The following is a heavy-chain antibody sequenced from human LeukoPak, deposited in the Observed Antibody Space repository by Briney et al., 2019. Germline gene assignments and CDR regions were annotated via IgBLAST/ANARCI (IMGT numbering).Heavy chain of an antibody. V-gene: IGHV1-2*02. J-gene: IGHJ3*01. CDR1: GYTFSDYY. CDR3: ARDPHGSDF. CDR2: INPNDGGT. Sequence: ASVKVSCKASGYTFSDYYIHWVRQAPGQGLEWMGWINPNDGGTNSAQKFQGRATMTRDTSITTAYMELSSLTSDDTAVYYCARDPHGSDFWGQGTMVTVSP.